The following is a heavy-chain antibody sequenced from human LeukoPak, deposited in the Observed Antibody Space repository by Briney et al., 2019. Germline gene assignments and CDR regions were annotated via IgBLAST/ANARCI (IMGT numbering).Heavy chain of an antibody. CDR2: IYTSGST. V-gene: IGHV4-61*02. CDR1: GGSISSGSYY. Sequence: SQTLSLTCTVSGGSISSGSYYWSWIRQPAGKGLEWIGRIYTSGSTNYNPSLKSRVTISVDTSKNQFSLKLSSVTAADTAVYYCARREMATITSFDYWGQGTLVTVSS. CDR3: ARREMATITSFDY. D-gene: IGHD5-24*01. J-gene: IGHJ4*02.